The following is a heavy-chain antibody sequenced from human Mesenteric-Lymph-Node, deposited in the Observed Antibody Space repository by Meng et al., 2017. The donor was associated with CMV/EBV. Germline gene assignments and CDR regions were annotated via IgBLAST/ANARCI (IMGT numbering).Heavy chain of an antibody. CDR1: GFTFSNYW. D-gene: IGHD2-8*01. CDR3: AKLMDDYYYGMDV. J-gene: IGHJ6*02. Sequence: GGSLRLSCAASGFTFSNYWMSWVRQAPGKGLEWVAFIRYDGSNKYYADSVKGRFTISRDNSKNTLYLQMNSLRAEDTAVYYCAKLMDDYYYGMDVWGQGTTVTVSS. V-gene: IGHV3-30*02. CDR2: IRYDGSNK.